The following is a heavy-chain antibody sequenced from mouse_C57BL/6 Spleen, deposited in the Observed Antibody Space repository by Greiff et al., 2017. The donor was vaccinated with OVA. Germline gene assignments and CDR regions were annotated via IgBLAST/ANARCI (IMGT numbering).Heavy chain of an antibody. CDR3: ARRNYYGSSWYFDV. CDR1: GYTFTSYW. Sequence: QVQLKQPGAELVKPGASVKMSCEASGYTFTSYWITWVKQRPGQGLEWIGDIYPGSGSTNYNEKFKSKATLTVDTSSSTAYMQLSSLTSEDSAVYYCARRNYYGSSWYFDVWGTGTTVTVSS. CDR2: IYPGSGST. D-gene: IGHD1-1*01. V-gene: IGHV1-55*01. J-gene: IGHJ1*03.